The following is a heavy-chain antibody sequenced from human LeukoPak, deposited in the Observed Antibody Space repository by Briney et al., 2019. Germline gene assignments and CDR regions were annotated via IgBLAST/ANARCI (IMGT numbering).Heavy chain of an antibody. Sequence: PGGSLRLSCAAPGFTFSSYAMSWVRQAPGKGLEWVSAISGSGGSTYYADSVKGRFTISRDNAKNSLYLQMNSLRAEDTAVYYCARFGFYGDYEDYWGQGTLVTVSS. D-gene: IGHD4-17*01. CDR3: ARFGFYGDYEDY. CDR1: GFTFSSYA. V-gene: IGHV3-23*01. CDR2: ISGSGGST. J-gene: IGHJ4*02.